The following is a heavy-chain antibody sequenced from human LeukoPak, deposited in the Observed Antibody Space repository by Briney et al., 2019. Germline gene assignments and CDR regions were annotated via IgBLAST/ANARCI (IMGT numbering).Heavy chain of an antibody. Sequence: SETLSLTCTVSGVSISSGSYYWTWIRQPPGKGLGCIGYIYGSGSTNYNPSLKSRVTISVDTSKNQFSLKLTSVTAADTAVYYCARADYGYMDVWGKGTTVTVSS. CDR1: GVSISSGSYY. J-gene: IGHJ6*03. D-gene: IGHD4/OR15-4a*01. CDR3: ARADYGYMDV. CDR2: IYGSGST. V-gene: IGHV4-61*01.